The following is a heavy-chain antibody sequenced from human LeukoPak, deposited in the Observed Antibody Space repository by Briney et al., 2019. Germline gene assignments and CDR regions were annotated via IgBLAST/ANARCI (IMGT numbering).Heavy chain of an antibody. J-gene: IGHJ4*02. D-gene: IGHD3-10*01. CDR3: AKDYRLLWFGELVNY. V-gene: IGHV3-30*18. CDR2: ISYDGSNK. CDR1: GFTFSSYA. Sequence: GGSLRLSCAASGFTFSSYAMSWVRQAPGKGLEWVAGISYDGSNKYYADSVKGRFTISRDNSKKTLHLQMNSLRPEDTAIFYCAKDYRLLWFGELVNYWGQGTPVTVSS.